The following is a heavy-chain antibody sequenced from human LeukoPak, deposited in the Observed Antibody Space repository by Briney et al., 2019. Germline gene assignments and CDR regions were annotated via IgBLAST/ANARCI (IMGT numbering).Heavy chain of an antibody. D-gene: IGHD2-15*01. J-gene: IGHJ3*02. CDR1: GFIFSSDS. V-gene: IGHV3-21*01. CDR2: ISSTGAYI. Sequence: PGGSLRLSCATSGFIFSSDSMIWVRQAPGKGLEWVSSISSTGAYIYYADSVKGRFTISRDNAKNSLYLQMNSLRAEDTAVYYCAREGYCSGGTCWDAFDIWGQGTMVTVSS. CDR3: AREGYCSGGTCWDAFDI.